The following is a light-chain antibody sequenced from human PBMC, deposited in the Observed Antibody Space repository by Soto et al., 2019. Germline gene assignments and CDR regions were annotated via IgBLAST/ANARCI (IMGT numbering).Light chain of an antibody. CDR2: SSD. Sequence: QAVVAQPPSASGTPGQRVTISCSGSASNIGSNAVNWYQQVPGTAPKLLIYSSDQRPSGVPARFSASKSGTSASLAISGLQSEDEADYYCVAWDDSLNGLVFGGGTKLTVL. CDR3: VAWDDSLNGLV. CDR1: ASNIGSNA. V-gene: IGLV1-44*01. J-gene: IGLJ2*01.